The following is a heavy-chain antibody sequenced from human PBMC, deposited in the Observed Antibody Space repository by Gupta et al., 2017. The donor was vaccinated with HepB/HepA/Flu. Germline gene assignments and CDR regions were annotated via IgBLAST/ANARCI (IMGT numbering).Heavy chain of an antibody. D-gene: IGHD1-26*01. Sequence: EVQLLESVGGLVQPGGSLRFSCAASGSTFSSYAMSWVLQDPGKALEWVSALVCSVGSTYYADYVKGRFTIARDNSKNTLYLQMSSLRAEDTAVYYCAKDDPPEVGATIYFDYWGQGTLVTVSS. CDR3: AKDDPPEVGATIYFDY. CDR2: LVCSVGST. V-gene: IGHV3-23*01. J-gene: IGHJ4*02. CDR1: GSTFSSYA.